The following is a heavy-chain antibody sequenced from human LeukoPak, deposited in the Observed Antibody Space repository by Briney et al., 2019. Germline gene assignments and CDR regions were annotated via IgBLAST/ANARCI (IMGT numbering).Heavy chain of an antibody. Sequence: PSETLSLTCTVSGGSISSYYWSWIRQPAGKGLEWIGRIYTSGSTNYNPSLKSRVTMSVDTSKNQFSLKLSSVTAADTAVYYCGRAITMVRGVIRSSWFDPWGQGTLVTVSS. D-gene: IGHD3-10*01. V-gene: IGHV4-4*07. CDR1: GGSISSYY. CDR2: IYTSGST. J-gene: IGHJ5*02. CDR3: GRAITMVRGVIRSSWFDP.